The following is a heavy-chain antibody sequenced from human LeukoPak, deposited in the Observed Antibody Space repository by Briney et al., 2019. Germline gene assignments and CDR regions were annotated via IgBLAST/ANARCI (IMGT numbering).Heavy chain of an antibody. J-gene: IGHJ4*02. CDR2: ISSSGSTI. CDR3: ASATYYDFWSGYSHDY. D-gene: IGHD3-3*01. V-gene: IGHV3-11*01. Sequence: PGGSLRLSCAASGFTFSDYYMSWIRQAPGKGLEWVSYISSSGSTIYYADSVKGRFTISRDNAKNSLYLQMNSLRAEDTAVYYCASATYYDFWSGYSHDYWGQGTLVPVSS. CDR1: GFTFSDYY.